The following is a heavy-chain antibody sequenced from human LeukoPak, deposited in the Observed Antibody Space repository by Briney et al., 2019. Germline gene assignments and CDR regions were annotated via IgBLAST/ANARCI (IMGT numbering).Heavy chain of an antibody. Sequence: GGSLRLSCAASGFTFSNYAMHWARQAPGKGLEWVAFISYERSNSCHADSVKGRFTISRDNSKNTLYLQMNSLTDEDTAVYYCARDLSGSYMSDYWGQGTLVTVSS. CDR3: ARDLSGSYMSDY. CDR1: GFTFSNYA. D-gene: IGHD3-10*01. CDR2: ISYERSNS. J-gene: IGHJ4*02. V-gene: IGHV3-30-3*01.